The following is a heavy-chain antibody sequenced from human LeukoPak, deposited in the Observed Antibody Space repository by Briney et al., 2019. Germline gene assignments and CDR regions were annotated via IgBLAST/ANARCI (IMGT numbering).Heavy chain of an antibody. J-gene: IGHJ4*02. V-gene: IGHV4-61*02. Sequence: SQTPSLTCTVSGGSISSGSYYWSWIRQPAGKGLEWIGRIYTSGNTNYNPSLKSRVTISVDTSKNQFSLKLSSVTAADTAVYYCARDPLDFFDYWGQGTLVTVSS. CDR2: IYTSGNT. CDR1: GGSISSGSYY. CDR3: ARDPLDFFDY.